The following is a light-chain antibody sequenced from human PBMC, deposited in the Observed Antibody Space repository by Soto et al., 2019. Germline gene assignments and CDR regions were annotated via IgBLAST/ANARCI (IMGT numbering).Light chain of an antibody. J-gene: IGKJ1*01. CDR1: QSVMYN. CDR2: GAT. V-gene: IGKV3-15*01. CDR3: QQYSSWPRT. Sequence: EIVLTQSPATLSVSPGQRATLSCRASQSVMYNLAWYHQKPGQPHRLLVYGATTRATDAPPRYGGSGSGKEFSLTISSLRPEDFATYYGQQYSSWPRTFGQGSKVEIK.